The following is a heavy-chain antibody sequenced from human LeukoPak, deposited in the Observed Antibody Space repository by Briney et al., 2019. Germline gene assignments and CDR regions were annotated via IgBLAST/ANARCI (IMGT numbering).Heavy chain of an antibody. CDR3: AKGPDTAMVTLDPPFDY. J-gene: IGHJ4*02. D-gene: IGHD5-18*01. Sequence: GGSLRLSCAASGFTFSSYGMHWVRQAPGKGLEWVAVISYDGSNKYYADSVKGRFTISRDNSKNTLYLQMNSLRAEDTAMYYCAKGPDTAMVTLDPPFDYWGQGTLVTVSS. CDR1: GFTFSSYG. CDR2: ISYDGSNK. V-gene: IGHV3-30*18.